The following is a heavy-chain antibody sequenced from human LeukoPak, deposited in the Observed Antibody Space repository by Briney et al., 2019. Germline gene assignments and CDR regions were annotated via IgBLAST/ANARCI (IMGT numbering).Heavy chain of an antibody. CDR1: GFTFSSYS. V-gene: IGHV3-21*01. J-gene: IGHJ6*03. CDR3: ARVGRYSSSWYVYYYYYMDV. Sequence: GGSLRLSYAASGFTFSSYSMNWVRQAPGKGLEWVSSISSSSSYIYYADSVKGRFTISRDNAKNSLYLQMNSLRAEDTAVYYCARVGRYSSSWYVYYYYYMDVWGKGTTVTISS. CDR2: ISSSSSYI. D-gene: IGHD6-13*01.